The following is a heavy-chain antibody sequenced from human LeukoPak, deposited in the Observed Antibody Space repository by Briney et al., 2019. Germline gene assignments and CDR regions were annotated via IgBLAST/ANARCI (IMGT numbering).Heavy chain of an antibody. CDR3: ARQMRYCSSTSCYGNWFDP. Sequence: ASLKVCCKTSGYTLTGYYMHWVRQAPGQGLEWMGWINPNSGGTNYAQKFQGWVTMTRDTSISTAYMELSRLRSDDTAVYYCARQMRYCSSTSCYGNWFDPWGQGTLVTVSS. CDR2: INPNSGGT. D-gene: IGHD2-2*01. V-gene: IGHV1-2*04. J-gene: IGHJ5*02. CDR1: GYTLTGYY.